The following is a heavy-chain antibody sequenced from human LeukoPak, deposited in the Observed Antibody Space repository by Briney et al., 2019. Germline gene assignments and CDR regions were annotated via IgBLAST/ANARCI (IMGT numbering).Heavy chain of an antibody. J-gene: IGHJ4*02. V-gene: IGHV3-30*02. Sequence: GGSLRLSCAPSGFTFSNYGMPWVRQAPGTGLEWVAFIRSDSSYIYYLESVKGRFTISRDNSKNTLYLQMHSLRPDDTALYYCVKDPSGAAASGSFDFWGQGTLVTVSS. D-gene: IGHD6-13*01. CDR3: VKDPSGAAASGSFDF. CDR1: GFTFSNYG. CDR2: IRSDSSYI.